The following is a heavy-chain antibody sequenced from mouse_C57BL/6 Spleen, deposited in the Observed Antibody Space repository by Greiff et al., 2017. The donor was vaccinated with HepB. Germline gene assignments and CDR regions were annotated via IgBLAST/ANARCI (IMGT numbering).Heavy chain of an antibody. V-gene: IGHV1-81*01. J-gene: IGHJ1*03. CDR2: IYPRSGNT. CDR1: GYTFTSYG. CDR3: ARCWSSEYWYFDV. Sequence: VQLQQSGAELARPGASVKLSCKASGYTFTSYGISWVKQRTGQGLEWIGEIYPRSGNTYYNEKFKGKATLTADKSSSTAYMELRSLTSEDSAVYFCARCWSSEYWYFDVWGTGTTVTVSS. D-gene: IGHD1-1*01.